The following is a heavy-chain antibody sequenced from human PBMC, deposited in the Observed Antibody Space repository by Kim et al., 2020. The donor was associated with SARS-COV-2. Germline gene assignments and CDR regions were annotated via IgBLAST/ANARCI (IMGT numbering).Heavy chain of an antibody. Sequence: GGSLRLSCAVSGFTLTKHDMHWVRQAPGEGLQWVSGIGIPGDTYYKDSVRGRFTVSRDRAKNSLFLQMNSLRAGDTAVYYCTRQLNLVGISVAGTGAFDVWGQGTLVTVSS. V-gene: IGHV3-13*01. J-gene: IGHJ3*01. D-gene: IGHD6-19*01. CDR3: TRQLNLVGISVAGTGAFDV. CDR2: IGIPGDT. CDR1: GFTLTKHD.